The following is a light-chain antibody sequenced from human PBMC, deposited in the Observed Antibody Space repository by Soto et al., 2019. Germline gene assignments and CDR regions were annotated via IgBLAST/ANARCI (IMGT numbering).Light chain of an antibody. CDR1: QSISTY. J-gene: IGKJ4*01. Sequence: ETVLTQSPATLSLSPGERATLSCRASQSISTYLAWYQQKPGQAPRLLIYDAVNRATGIPARFSGSGSATDFTLIINSLAPEDFAVYYCQQRINWPLTFGGGTRVEIK. V-gene: IGKV3-11*01. CDR2: DAV. CDR3: QQRINWPLT.